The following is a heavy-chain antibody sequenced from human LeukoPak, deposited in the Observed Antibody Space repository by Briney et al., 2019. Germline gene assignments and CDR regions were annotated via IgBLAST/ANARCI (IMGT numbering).Heavy chain of an antibody. Sequence: ASVKVSCKASGYTFTNYGISWVRQAPGQGLERMGWISAYNGNTNYAQKLQGRVTMTTDTSTSTAYMELRSLRSDDTAVYYCARVPYGFGEKYYDFWSGYLLYDYWGQGTLVTVSS. D-gene: IGHD3-3*01. CDR1: GYTFTNYG. J-gene: IGHJ4*02. CDR2: ISAYNGNT. V-gene: IGHV1-18*01. CDR3: ARVPYGFGEKYYDFWSGYLLYDY.